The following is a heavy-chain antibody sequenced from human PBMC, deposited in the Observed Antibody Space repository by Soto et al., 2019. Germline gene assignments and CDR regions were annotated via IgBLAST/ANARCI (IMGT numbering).Heavy chain of an antibody. Sequence: QVQLVQSGAEVKKPGASVKVSCKASGYTFTGYYMHWVRQAPGQGLEWMGWINPNSGGTNYAQKCQGWVTMTRDTSISTAYMELSRLRSDDTAVYYCARALYGSGSYGAFDIWGQGTMVTVAS. CDR2: INPNSGGT. CDR1: GYTFTGYY. J-gene: IGHJ3*02. V-gene: IGHV1-2*04. CDR3: ARALYGSGSYGAFDI. D-gene: IGHD3-10*01.